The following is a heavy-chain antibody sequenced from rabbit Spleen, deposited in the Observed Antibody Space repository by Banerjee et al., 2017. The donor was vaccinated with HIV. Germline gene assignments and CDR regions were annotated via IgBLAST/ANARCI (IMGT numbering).Heavy chain of an antibody. V-gene: IGHV1S47*01. D-gene: IGHD5-1*01. J-gene: IGHJ4*01. Sequence: ELVESGGGLVQPGGSLKLSCKASGFDSSNYGVSWVRQAPGKGLEWIGYIDPVFGITYYANWVNGRFSISRENAQNTVFLQMTSLTAADTATYFCARAGEGGDGYLNLWGPGTSSPS. CDR3: ARAGEGGDGYLNL. CDR2: IDPVFGIT. CDR1: GFDSSNYG.